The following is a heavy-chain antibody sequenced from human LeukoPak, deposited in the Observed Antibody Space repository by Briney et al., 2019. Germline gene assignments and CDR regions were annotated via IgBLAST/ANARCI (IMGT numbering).Heavy chain of an antibody. Sequence: GGSLRLSCAGSGFILSNYWLHWVRQVPGKGLVWVSRINFDGTSTNYADFVKGRFTISRDNSKNTLYLQMNSLRAEDTAVYYCARDGDYGDYWFDPWGQGTLVTVSS. J-gene: IGHJ5*02. CDR1: GFILSNYW. V-gene: IGHV3-74*01. CDR3: ARDGDYGDYWFDP. D-gene: IGHD4-17*01. CDR2: INFDGTST.